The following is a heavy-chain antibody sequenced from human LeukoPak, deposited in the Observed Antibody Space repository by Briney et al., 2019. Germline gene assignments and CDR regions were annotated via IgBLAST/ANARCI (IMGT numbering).Heavy chain of an antibody. CDR1: GYTFSGTGWY. D-gene: IGHD3-10*01. J-gene: IGHJ4*02. CDR2: IYPYTGAT. Sequence: ASVKVSCKASGYTFSGTGWYLYWLRQAPGQGPECMGWIYPYTGATHYAQKFQGRVAMTRDTSIGTAYMELSRLRPDDTAVYYCARDGPAQMVDFDYWGQGTLVTVSS. V-gene: IGHV1-2*02. CDR3: ARDGPAQMVDFDY.